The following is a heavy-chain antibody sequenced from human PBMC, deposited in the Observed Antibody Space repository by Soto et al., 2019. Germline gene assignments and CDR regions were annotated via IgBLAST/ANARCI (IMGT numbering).Heavy chain of an antibody. CDR2: INPYNCGT. CDR3: AIDPMLHIKIFVVARGWFDP. Sequence: SVPVSCTSCGYSFKVHDMHSVRPAPGPGLEWMGWINPYNCGTNYAPKLQCRATMTRDTSTSTAYMELRCLSSESAAVYYCAIDPMLHIKIFVVARGWFDPWGQGTLVTVSS. V-gene: IGHV1-2*02. CDR1: GYSFKVHD. D-gene: IGHD3-3*01. J-gene: IGHJ5*02.